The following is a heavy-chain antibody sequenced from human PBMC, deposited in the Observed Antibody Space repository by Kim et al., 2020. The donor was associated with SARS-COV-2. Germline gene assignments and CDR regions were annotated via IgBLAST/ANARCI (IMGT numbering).Heavy chain of an antibody. J-gene: IGHJ3*02. CDR3: ATDPGGSYGIGTFDI. D-gene: IGHD1-26*01. CDR2: FDPEEGDT. V-gene: IGHV1-24*01. CDR1: GYSVTELP. Sequence: ASVKVSCKASGYSVTELPIHWVRQAPGKGLEWMGGFDPEEGDTVFAQKFQGRVTLTEDASTDTAYMDLSSLASEDTAMYYCATDPGGSYGIGTFDIWGQG.